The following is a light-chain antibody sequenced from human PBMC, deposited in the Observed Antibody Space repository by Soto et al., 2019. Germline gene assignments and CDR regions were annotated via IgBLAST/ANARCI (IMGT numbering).Light chain of an antibody. Sequence: QCALTQPASVSGSPGQSITISCTGTSSDIGAYNYVSWNQQHPGKAPKLMIYEVSNRPSGVSNRFSGSKSGNTASLTISGLQAEDEADYYCSSYTSSSTYVFGTGTKLTVL. CDR1: SSDIGAYNY. CDR3: SSYTSSSTYV. CDR2: EVS. V-gene: IGLV2-14*01. J-gene: IGLJ1*01.